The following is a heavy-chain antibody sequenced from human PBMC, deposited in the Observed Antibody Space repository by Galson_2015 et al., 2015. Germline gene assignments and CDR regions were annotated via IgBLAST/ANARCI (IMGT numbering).Heavy chain of an antibody. CDR3: ARESGYFDY. CDR2: IWYDGSNK. J-gene: IGHJ4*02. D-gene: IGHD3-3*01. V-gene: IGHV3-33*08. Sequence: SLRLSCAASGFTFSSYAMHWVRQAPGKGLEWVAVIWYDGSNKYYADSVKGRFTISRDNSKNTLYLQMNSPRAEDTAVYYCARESGYFDYWGQGTLGTVSS. CDR1: GFTFSSYA.